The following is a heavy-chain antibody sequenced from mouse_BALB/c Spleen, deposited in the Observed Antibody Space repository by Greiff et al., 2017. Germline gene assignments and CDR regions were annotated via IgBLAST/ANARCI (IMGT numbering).Heavy chain of an antibody. CDR1: GFTFSSFG. CDR3: ARSAYYRYVSYAMDY. V-gene: IGHV5-17*02. J-gene: IGHJ4*01. D-gene: IGHD2-14*01. CDR2: ISSGSSTI. Sequence: EVQLVESGGGLVQPGGSRKLSCAASGFTFSSFGMHWVRQAPEKGLEWVAYISSGSSTIYYADTVKGRFTISRDNPKNTLFLQMTSLRSEDTAMYYCARSAYYRYVSYAMDYWGQGTSVTVSS.